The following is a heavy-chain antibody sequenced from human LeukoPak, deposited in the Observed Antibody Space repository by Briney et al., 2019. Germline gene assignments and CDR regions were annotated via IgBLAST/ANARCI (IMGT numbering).Heavy chain of an antibody. CDR3: VRTTEGGYTYDYFYYYYMDV. Sequence: SETLSLTCTVSGGSISSYYWSWIRQPPGKGLEWIGYIYYSGSTNYNPSLKSRVTISVDTSKNQFSLKPSSVTAADTAVYYCVRTTEGGYTYDYFYYYYMDVWGKGTTVTISS. CDR2: IYYSGST. J-gene: IGHJ6*03. D-gene: IGHD5-18*01. V-gene: IGHV4-59*01. CDR1: GGSISSYY.